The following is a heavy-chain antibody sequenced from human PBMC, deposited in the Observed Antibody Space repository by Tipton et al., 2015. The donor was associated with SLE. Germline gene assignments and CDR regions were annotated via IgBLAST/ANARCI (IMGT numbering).Heavy chain of an antibody. CDR2: ISYDGSNK. Sequence: SLRLSCAASGFTLSSYGMHWVRQAPGKGLEWVAAISYDGSNKYSADSVKGRFTISRDNSKNTLYLQMNSLRAEDTAVYYCAKDRPGKWEPIPPYYFDYWGQGTLVTVSS. V-gene: IGHV3-30*18. CDR3: AKDRPGKWEPIPPYYFDY. J-gene: IGHJ4*02. CDR1: GFTLSSYG. D-gene: IGHD1-26*01.